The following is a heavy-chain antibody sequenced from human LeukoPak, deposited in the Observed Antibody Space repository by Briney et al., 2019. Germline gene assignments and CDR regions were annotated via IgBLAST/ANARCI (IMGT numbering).Heavy chain of an antibody. CDR3: ARGHYYDSSGYFHDAFDI. CDR2: IYHSGST. CDR1: GGSISSGGYA. D-gene: IGHD3-22*01. V-gene: IGHV4-30-2*01. J-gene: IGHJ3*02. Sequence: SETLSLTCAVSGGSISSGGYAWRWIRQPPGKGLEWIGYIYHSGSTYYNPSLKSRVTISVDRSKNQFSLKLSSVTAADTAVYYCARGHYYDSSGYFHDAFDIWGQGTMVTVSS.